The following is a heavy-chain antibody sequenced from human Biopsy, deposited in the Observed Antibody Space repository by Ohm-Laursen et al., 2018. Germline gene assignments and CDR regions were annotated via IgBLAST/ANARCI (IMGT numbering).Heavy chain of an antibody. D-gene: IGHD3-3*01. V-gene: IGHV2-70*11. CDR1: GFSLSAPGMC. Sequence: TQTLTLTCSFSGFSLSAPGMCVSWIRQAPGKALEWLARVDWDDYEDYSASLQTRLSLPKDTSSNQVVLTLTNVGPEDTATYHCARTPIAIFSAGLVYRHRRHLQGMDVWGQGIAVTVS. J-gene: IGHJ6*02. CDR3: ARTPIAIFSAGLVYRHRRHLQGMDV. CDR2: VDWDDYE.